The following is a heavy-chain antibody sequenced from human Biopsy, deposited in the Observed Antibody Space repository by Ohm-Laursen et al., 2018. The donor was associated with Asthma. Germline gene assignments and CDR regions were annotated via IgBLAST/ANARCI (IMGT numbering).Heavy chain of an antibody. CDR3: ARDGPELPTELDY. D-gene: IGHD1-14*01. V-gene: IGHV3-11*06. Sequence: GTLSLTCPVSGDSSTYPGYYWSWVRQAPGKGLEWVSSITDTSRYIKYADSAKGRFTISRDNAKNSLYLRMNSLRAEDTAVYYCARDGPELPTELDYWGPGTLVTVSS. CDR2: ITDTSRYI. CDR1: GDSSTYPGYY. J-gene: IGHJ4*02.